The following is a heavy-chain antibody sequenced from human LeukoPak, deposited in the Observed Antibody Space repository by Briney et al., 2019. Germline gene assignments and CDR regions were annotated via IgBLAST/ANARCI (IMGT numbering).Heavy chain of an antibody. V-gene: IGHV1-69*04. J-gene: IGHJ4*02. CDR1: GGTFSSYA. D-gene: IGHD2-21*02. CDR3: TTDHSIVVVTAETVDY. CDR2: IIPILGIA. Sequence: SVKVSCKASGGTFSSYAISWVRQAPGQGLEWMGRIIPILGIANYAQKFQGRVTITADKSTSTAYMELSSLRSEDTAVYYCTTDHSIVVVTAETVDYWGQGTLVTVSS.